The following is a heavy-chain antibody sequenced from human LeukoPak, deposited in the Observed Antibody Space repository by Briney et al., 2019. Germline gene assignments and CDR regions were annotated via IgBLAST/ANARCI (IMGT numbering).Heavy chain of an antibody. V-gene: IGHV3-53*01. J-gene: IGHJ4*02. CDR3: ASPSYGDYVPTDY. CDR1: GFTFSDYY. CDR2: IYSGGST. Sequence: GGSLRLSCAASGFTFSDYYMSWVRQAPGKGLEWVSVIYSGGSTYYADSVKGRFTISRDNSKNTLYLQMNSLRAEDTAVYYCASPSYGDYVPTDYWGQGTLVTVSS. D-gene: IGHD4-17*01.